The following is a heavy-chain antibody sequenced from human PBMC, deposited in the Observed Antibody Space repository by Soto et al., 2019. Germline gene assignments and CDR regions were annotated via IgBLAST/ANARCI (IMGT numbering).Heavy chain of an antibody. CDR2: IIPIFGTA. CDR3: ARWGSSGSGAYYFDY. V-gene: IGHV1-69*13. J-gene: IGHJ4*02. D-gene: IGHD6-19*01. CDR1: GGTFSSYA. Sequence: ASVKVSCKASGGTFSSYAISWVRQAPGQGLEWMGGIIPIFGTANYAQKFQGRVTITADESTSTAYMELSSLRSEDTAVYYCARWGSSGSGAYYFDYWGQGTLVTAPQ.